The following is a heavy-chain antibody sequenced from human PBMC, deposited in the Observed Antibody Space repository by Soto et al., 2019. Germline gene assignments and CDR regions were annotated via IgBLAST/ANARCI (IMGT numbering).Heavy chain of an antibody. D-gene: IGHD3-22*01. CDR1: GGRFSSYP. J-gene: IGHJ4*02. CDR3: ARGGSGYTWFNEF. V-gene: IGHV1-69*01. Sequence: QEQLVQSGAEVKKPGSSVKVSCKASGGRFSSYPISWVRQVSGQGLEWMGGLIPVFQTAYYTERFQSRVTITADESTNTAYMELSSLRSEDTAIYYCARGGSGYTWFNEFWGQGTLVTVSS. CDR2: LIPVFQTA.